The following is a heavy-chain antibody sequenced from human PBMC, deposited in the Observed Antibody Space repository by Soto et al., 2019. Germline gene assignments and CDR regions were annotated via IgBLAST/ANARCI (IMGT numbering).Heavy chain of an antibody. Sequence: GGSLRLSCAGSGFTFSGYNMNWVRQAPGKGLEWVSSISSSGRFIYYADSVKGRFTISRDNARSSVYLQMDSLRAEDTAFYYCARGSFILWGQGTLVTV. J-gene: IGHJ4*02. CDR2: ISSSGRFI. V-gene: IGHV3-21*06. CDR1: GFTFSGYN. CDR3: ARGSFIL.